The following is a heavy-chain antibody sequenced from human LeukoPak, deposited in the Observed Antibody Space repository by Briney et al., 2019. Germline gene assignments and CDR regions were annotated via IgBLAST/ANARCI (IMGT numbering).Heavy chain of an antibody. CDR1: GYTFTGYY. J-gene: IGHJ4*02. CDR3: ARGDGSYLL. D-gene: IGHD1-26*01. V-gene: IGHV1-2*02. Sequence: ASVKVSCKASGYTFTGYYIHRVRQAPGQGLEWMGWINPNSGGTNYGQNFQARVIMTRDTSISTAYMELSSLRSDDTAVYYCARGDGSYLLWGQGTLVTVSS. CDR2: INPNSGGT.